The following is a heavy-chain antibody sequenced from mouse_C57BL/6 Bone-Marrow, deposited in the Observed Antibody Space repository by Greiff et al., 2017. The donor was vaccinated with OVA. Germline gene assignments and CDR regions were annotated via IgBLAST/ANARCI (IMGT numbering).Heavy chain of an antibody. Sequence: EVKLMESGPGLVKPSQSLSLTCSVTGYSITSGYYWNWIRQFPGNKLEWMGYISYDGSNNYNPSLKNRISITRDTSKNQFFLKLNSVTTEDTATYYCARVDSKRYFDVWGTGTTVTVSS. CDR2: ISYDGSN. J-gene: IGHJ1*03. CDR3: ARVDSKRYFDV. D-gene: IGHD2-5*01. CDR1: GYSITSGYY. V-gene: IGHV3-6*01.